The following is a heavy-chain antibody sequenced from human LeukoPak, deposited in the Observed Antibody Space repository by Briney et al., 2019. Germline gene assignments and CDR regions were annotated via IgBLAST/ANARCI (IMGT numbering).Heavy chain of an antibody. CDR3: AREWELPPNFDY. J-gene: IGHJ4*02. D-gene: IGHD1-26*01. CDR2: ISSSSSSYI. V-gene: IGHV3-21*01. Sequence: GGSLRLSCAASGFTFSSYSMNWVRQAPGKGLEWVSSISSSSSSYIYYADSVKGRFTISRDNAKNSLYLQMNSLRAEDTAVYYCAREWELPPNFDYWGQGTLVTVSS. CDR1: GFTFSSYS.